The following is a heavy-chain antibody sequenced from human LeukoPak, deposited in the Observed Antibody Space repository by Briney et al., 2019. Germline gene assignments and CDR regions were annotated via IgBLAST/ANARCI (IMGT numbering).Heavy chain of an antibody. D-gene: IGHD1-26*01. CDR1: GYTFTSYG. CDR2: ISAYNGNT. CDR3: ARDRGGPGAPPHFDY. J-gene: IGHJ4*02. Sequence: ASVKVSCKASGYTFTSYGISWVRQAPGQGLEWMGWISAYNGNTNYAQKLQGRVTMTTDTSTSTAYMELRSLRSDDTAVYYCARDRGGPGAPPHFDYWGQGTLVTVSS. V-gene: IGHV1-18*01.